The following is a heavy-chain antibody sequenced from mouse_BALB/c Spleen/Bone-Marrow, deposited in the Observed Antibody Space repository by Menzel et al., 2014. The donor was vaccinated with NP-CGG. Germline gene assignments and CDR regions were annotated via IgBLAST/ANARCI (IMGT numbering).Heavy chain of an antibody. J-gene: IGHJ3*01. Sequence: VQLQQSGAELVKPGASVKLSCKASGYTSTSYYIYWVKQRPGQGLEWIGEINPSNGGTNFNEKFKSKATLTVDKSSSAAYMQLSCLTSEDSAVYDCTIYNGKWFADWGQGTRVTVSA. CDR1: GYTSTSYY. V-gene: IGHV1S16*01. CDR2: INPSNGGT. D-gene: IGHD2-1*01. CDR3: TIYNGKWFAD.